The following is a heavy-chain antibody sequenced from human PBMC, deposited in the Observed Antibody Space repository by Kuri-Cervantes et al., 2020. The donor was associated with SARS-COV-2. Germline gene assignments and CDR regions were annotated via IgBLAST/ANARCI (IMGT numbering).Heavy chain of an antibody. Sequence: GESLKISCAASGFTFSSYSMNWVHQAPGKGLEWVSSISSSSSYIYYADSVKGRFTISRDNAKNSLYLQMNSLRAEDTAVYYCARAGYSSGWYPPNWFDPWGQGTLVTVSS. V-gene: IGHV3-21*01. J-gene: IGHJ5*02. D-gene: IGHD6-19*01. CDR3: ARAGYSSGWYPPNWFDP. CDR1: GFTFSSYS. CDR2: ISSSSSYI.